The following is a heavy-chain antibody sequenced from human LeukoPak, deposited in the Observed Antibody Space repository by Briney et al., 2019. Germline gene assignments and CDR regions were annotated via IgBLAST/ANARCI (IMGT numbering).Heavy chain of an antibody. V-gene: IGHV1-2*06. CDR2: INPNSGGT. CDR3: ARAAITCSGGRCKLYYFDY. CDR1: GYTFTGYY. D-gene: IGHD2-15*01. Sequence: GASVKVSCKASGYTFTGYYMHWVRQAPGQGLEWMGRINPNSGGTNYAQKFQGRVTMTRDTSISTAYMELSRLRSDDTAVYYCARAAITCSGGRCKLYYFDYWGQGTLVTVSS. J-gene: IGHJ4*02.